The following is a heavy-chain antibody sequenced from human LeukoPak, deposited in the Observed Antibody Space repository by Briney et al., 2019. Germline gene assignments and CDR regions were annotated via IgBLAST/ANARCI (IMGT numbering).Heavy chain of an antibody. D-gene: IGHD6-13*01. CDR1: GYNFTSYW. CDR3: ARHGDLYSSSWEGDY. CDR2: IYPGDSVT. J-gene: IGHJ4*02. Sequence: GESLKISCKGSGYNFTSYWIGWVRQVPGKGLEWMGIIYPGDSVTIYSPSFQGQVTISADKSISTAYLQWSSLKASDTAMYYCARHGDLYSSSWEGDYWGQGTLVTVSS. V-gene: IGHV5-51*01.